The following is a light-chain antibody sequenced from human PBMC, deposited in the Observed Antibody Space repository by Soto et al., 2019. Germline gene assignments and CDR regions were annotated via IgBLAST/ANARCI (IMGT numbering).Light chain of an antibody. Sequence: QSVLTQPRSVSGSPGQSVTISCTGTSSDVGGYNYVSWYQQHPGKAPKLMIYDVSKRPSGVPDRFSGSKSGNTASLTISGLQAEDEADYYCCSYAGGNYVFGTGTKATVL. V-gene: IGLV2-11*01. CDR2: DVS. J-gene: IGLJ1*01. CDR3: CSYAGGNYV. CDR1: SSDVGGYNY.